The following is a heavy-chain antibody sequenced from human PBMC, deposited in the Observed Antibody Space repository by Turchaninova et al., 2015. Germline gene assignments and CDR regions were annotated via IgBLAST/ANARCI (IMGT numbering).Heavy chain of an antibody. V-gene: IGHV4-34*01. Sequence: QVQLQQWGAGLLKPSETLSLTCAVYGGSFSGYYWSWILQPPGKGLEWIGEINHSGSTNYNPSLKSRVTISVDTSKNQFSLKLSSVTAADTAVYYCARGQYNSNLRFDYWGQGTLVTVSS. CDR3: ARGQYNSNLRFDY. CDR2: INHSGST. D-gene: IGHD1-14*01. CDR1: GGSFSGYY. J-gene: IGHJ4*02.